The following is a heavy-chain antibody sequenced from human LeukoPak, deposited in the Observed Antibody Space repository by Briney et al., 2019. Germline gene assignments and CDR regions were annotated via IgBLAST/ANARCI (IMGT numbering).Heavy chain of an antibody. D-gene: IGHD1-26*01. V-gene: IGHV4-39*01. CDR2: MYYSGNT. Sequence: PSETLSLTCTVSGGSISSSSYYWAWIRQPPGKGLEWIGSMYYSGNTYYNPSLKSRVTISADTSKNQFSMKLSSVTAADTAVYYCGRCSSGSYNWFDPSGQGTLVTVSS. CDR3: GRCSSGSYNWFDP. J-gene: IGHJ5*02. CDR1: GGSISSSSYY.